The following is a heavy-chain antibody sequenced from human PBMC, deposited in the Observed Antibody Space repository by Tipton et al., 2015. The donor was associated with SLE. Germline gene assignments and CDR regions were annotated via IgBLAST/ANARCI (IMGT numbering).Heavy chain of an antibody. V-gene: IGHV4-39*01. Sequence: TLSLTCTVSGGSIGGSTYYWGWIRQPPGKGLEWIGSIYYTGTTYYSPSLKSRVTLSVDTSKNQFSLKVNSVTAADTAVYYCARIRDGYLDDAFDIWGQGTMVTVSS. CDR1: GGSIGGSTYY. CDR3: ARIRDGYLDDAFDI. CDR2: IYYTGTT. J-gene: IGHJ3*02. D-gene: IGHD5-24*01.